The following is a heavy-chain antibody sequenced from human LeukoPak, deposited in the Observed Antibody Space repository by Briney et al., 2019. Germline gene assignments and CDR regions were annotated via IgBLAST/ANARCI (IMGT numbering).Heavy chain of an antibody. CDR1: GYTFTSYG. CDR2: ISAHNGNT. J-gene: IGHJ4*02. CDR3: ARADLGDGYNFD. D-gene: IGHD5-24*01. V-gene: IGHV1-18*01. Sequence: ASVKVSCKASGYTFTSYGISWVRQAPGQGLEWMGWISAHNGNTNYAQKLQGRVTMTTDTSTSTAYMELRSLRSDDTAVYYCARADLGDGYNFDWGQGTLVTVSS.